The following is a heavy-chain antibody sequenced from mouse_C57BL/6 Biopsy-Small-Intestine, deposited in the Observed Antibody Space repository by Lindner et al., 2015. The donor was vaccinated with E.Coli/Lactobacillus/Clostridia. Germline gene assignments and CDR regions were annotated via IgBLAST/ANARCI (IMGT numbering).Heavy chain of an antibody. V-gene: IGHV1-39*01. J-gene: IGHJ1*03. Sequence: VQLQESGPELVKPGASVKMSCKASGYTFTDYSMHWVKQSNGKSLEWIGVINPNYGTTSYNQKFKGKATLTVDQSSSTAYMQLNSLTSEDSAVYYCAGSNYWYFDVWGTGTTVTVSS. D-gene: IGHD1-1*01. CDR1: GYTFTDYS. CDR2: INPNYGTT. CDR3: AGSNYWYFDV.